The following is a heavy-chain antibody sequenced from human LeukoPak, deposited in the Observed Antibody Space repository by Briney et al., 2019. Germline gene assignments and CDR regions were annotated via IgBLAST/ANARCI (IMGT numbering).Heavy chain of an antibody. Sequence: AASVKVSCKASGYTFTGYYMHWVRQAPGQGLEWMGWINPNSGGTNYAQKFQGRVTMTRDTSISTAYMELSRLRSDDTAVYYCAREHDYGDYGVPYYYYYYMDVWGKGTTVTVSS. J-gene: IGHJ6*03. D-gene: IGHD4-17*01. CDR1: GYTFTGYY. CDR2: INPNSGGT. CDR3: AREHDYGDYGVPYYYYYYMDV. V-gene: IGHV1-2*02.